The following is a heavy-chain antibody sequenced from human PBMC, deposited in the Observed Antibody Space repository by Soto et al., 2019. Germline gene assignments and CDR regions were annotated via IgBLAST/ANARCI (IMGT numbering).Heavy chain of an antibody. Sequence: SETLSLTCTVSGGSISSYYWSWIRQPPGKGLEWIGYIYYSGSTNYNPSLKSRVTISVDTSKNQFSLKVNSVTAADTAVYFCARSHYPNLGNCSGGSCQTWGQETQVTVSS. CDR3: ARSHYPNLGNCSGGSCQT. CDR2: IYYSGST. V-gene: IGHV4-59*08. D-gene: IGHD2-15*01. J-gene: IGHJ5*02. CDR1: GGSISSYY.